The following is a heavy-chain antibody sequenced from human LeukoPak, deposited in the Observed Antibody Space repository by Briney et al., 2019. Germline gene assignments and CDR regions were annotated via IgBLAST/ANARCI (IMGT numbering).Heavy chain of an antibody. CDR3: ARDAVLWFGELPTSFYYYMDV. CDR1: GGSISSYY. V-gene: IGHV4-59*01. CDR2: IYYSGST. D-gene: IGHD3-10*01. J-gene: IGHJ6*03. Sequence: SETLSLTCTVSGGSISSYYWSWLRQPPGKGLEWIGYIYYSGSTNYNPSLKSRVTISVDTSKNQFSLKLSSVTAADTAVYYCARDAVLWFGELPTSFYYYMDVWGKGATVTVSS.